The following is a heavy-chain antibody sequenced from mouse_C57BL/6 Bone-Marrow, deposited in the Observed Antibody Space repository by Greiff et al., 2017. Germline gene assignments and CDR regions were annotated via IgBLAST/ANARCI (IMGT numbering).Heavy chain of an antibody. J-gene: IGHJ4*01. CDR2: IWSGGST. V-gene: IGHV2-2*01. CDR1: GFSLTSYG. Sequence: VQLVESGPGLVQPSQSLSITCTVSGFSLTSYGVHWVRQSPGKGLEWLGVIWSGGSTDYNADVISRLSISKDNSKSHVFFKMNSLQADDTAIYYCARRGIVTSYYAMDYWGQGTSVTVSS. CDR3: ARRGIVTSYYAMDY. D-gene: IGHD2-5*01.